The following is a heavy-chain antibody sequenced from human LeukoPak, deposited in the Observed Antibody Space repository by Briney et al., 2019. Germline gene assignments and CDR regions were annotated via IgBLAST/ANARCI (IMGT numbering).Heavy chain of an antibody. V-gene: IGHV4-34*01. CDR3: ARGIPYPVRGAFDI. Sequence: SETLSLTCAVYGGSFSGYYWSWIRQPPGKGLEWIGEINHSGSTNYNPSLKSRVTISVDTSKNQFSLKLSSVTAAYTAVYYCARGIPYPVRGAFDIWGQGTMVTVSS. J-gene: IGHJ3*02. CDR1: GGSFSGYY. CDR2: INHSGST. D-gene: IGHD2-21*01.